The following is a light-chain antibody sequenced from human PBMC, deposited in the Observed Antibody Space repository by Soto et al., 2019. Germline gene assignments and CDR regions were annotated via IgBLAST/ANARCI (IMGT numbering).Light chain of an antibody. Sequence: EIVLTQSPGTLSLSPGETASLSCWASQSIISNFLAWYQQRRGQPPRLLIYDSSRRASGIPGRFTGSGSGTAFTLTISRVEPEDSAVYYCQQTFHSPRTFGQGTRLEI. CDR3: QQTFHSPRT. CDR1: QSIISNF. V-gene: IGKV3-20*01. CDR2: DSS. J-gene: IGKJ2*01.